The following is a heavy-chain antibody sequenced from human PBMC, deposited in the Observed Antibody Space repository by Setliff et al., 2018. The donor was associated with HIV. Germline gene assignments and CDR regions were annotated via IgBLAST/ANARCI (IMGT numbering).Heavy chain of an antibody. D-gene: IGHD3-9*01. J-gene: IGHJ4*02. V-gene: IGHV4-39*01. CDR3: ARRGAYYDILTGYRSHYFDY. CDR2: IYYSGST. CDR1: GGSISSSSYY. Sequence: TLSLTCTVSGGSISSSSYYWGWIRQPPGKGLEWIGSIYYSGSTNYNPSLKSRVTISVDTSKNQFSLKLSSVTAADTAVYYCARRGAYYDILTGYRSHYFDYWGQGTLVTVSS.